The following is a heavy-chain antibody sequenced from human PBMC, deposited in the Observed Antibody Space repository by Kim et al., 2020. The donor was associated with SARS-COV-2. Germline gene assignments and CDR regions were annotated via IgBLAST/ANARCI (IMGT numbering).Heavy chain of an antibody. D-gene: IGHD3-10*01. J-gene: IGHJ6*02. CDR1: GFTFSNAW. Sequence: GGSLRLSCAASGFTFSNAWMSWVRQAPGKGLEWVGRIKSKTDGGTTDYAAPVKGRFTISRDDSKNTLYLQMNSLKTEDTAVYYCTTDRLYYYGSGRQRLYYYYGMDVWGQGTTVTVSS. CDR3: TTDRLYYYGSGRQRLYYYYGMDV. CDR2: IKSKTDGGTT. V-gene: IGHV3-15*01.